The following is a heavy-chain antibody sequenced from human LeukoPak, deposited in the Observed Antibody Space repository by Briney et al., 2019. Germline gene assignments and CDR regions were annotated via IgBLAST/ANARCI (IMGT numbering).Heavy chain of an antibody. CDR3: ARLPPSFGYFDL. Sequence: PSETLSLTCTVSSGSIRSYFWSWIRQPPGKGLEWIGYISYSGSTKYNPSPKSRVTVSVDTSKNQFSLKLSSVTAADTAVYYCARLPPSFGYFDLWGRGTLVTVSS. V-gene: IGHV4-59*08. J-gene: IGHJ2*01. CDR2: ISYSGST. CDR1: SGSIRSYF.